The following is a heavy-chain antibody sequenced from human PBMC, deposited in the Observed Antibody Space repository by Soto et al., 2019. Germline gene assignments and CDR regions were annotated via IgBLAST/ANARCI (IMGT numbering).Heavy chain of an antibody. CDR2: IWYDGSNK. J-gene: IGHJ4*02. CDR3: SRRYSGGGEYYFDY. D-gene: IGHD6-19*01. Sequence: QVQLVASGGGVVQPGRSLRLSCAASGFTFSSYGMHWVRQAPGKGLEGVAVIWYDGSNKYYADSVKGRFTISRDNSKNQLYLQMDRLRAEDTAVYYCSRRYSGGGEYYFDYWGQGTLVTVSS. CDR1: GFTFSSYG. V-gene: IGHV3-33*01.